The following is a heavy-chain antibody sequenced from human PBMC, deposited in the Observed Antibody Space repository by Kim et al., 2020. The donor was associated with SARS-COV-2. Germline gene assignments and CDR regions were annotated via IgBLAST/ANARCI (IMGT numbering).Heavy chain of an antibody. CDR1: GYTLTELS. CDR3: ATHAPIAAAGPNWFDP. Sequence: ASVKVSCKVSGYTLTELSMHWVRQAPGKGLEWMGGFDPEDGETIYAQKFQGRVTRTEDTSTDTAYMELSSLRSEDTAVYYCATHAPIAAAGPNWFDPWGQGTLVTVSS. V-gene: IGHV1-24*01. J-gene: IGHJ5*02. CDR2: FDPEDGET. D-gene: IGHD6-13*01.